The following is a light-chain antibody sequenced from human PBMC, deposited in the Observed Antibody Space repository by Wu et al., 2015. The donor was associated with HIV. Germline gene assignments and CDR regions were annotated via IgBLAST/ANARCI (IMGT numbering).Light chain of an antibody. CDR2: GAS. CDR3: QQSYSTPRT. Sequence: DIQMTQSPSSLSTSVGDRITITCRASQSISSFLNWYQQKPGKAPKLLIYGASSLQSGVPSRFSGSGSGTDFTLTISSLQPEDFATYYCQQSYSTPRTFGGGTKGGDQT. CDR1: QSISSF. J-gene: IGKJ4*01. V-gene: IGKV1-39*01.